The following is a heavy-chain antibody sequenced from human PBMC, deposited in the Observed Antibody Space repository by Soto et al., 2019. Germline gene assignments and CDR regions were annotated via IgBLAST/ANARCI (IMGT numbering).Heavy chain of an antibody. D-gene: IGHD4-17*01. V-gene: IGHV1-69*02. CDR2: IIPILGIA. J-gene: IGHJ3*02. CDR3: AARRNYGGCVGGLDI. Sequence: QVQLVQSGAEVKKPGSSVKFSGKASGGPFSSYTISWVRQAPGQGLEWMGRIIPILGIATYAQKFQGRARSTADKATNTACMELISLRSEDTAVYDGAARRNYGGCVGGLDIWGQGTMVTVSS. CDR1: GGPFSSYT.